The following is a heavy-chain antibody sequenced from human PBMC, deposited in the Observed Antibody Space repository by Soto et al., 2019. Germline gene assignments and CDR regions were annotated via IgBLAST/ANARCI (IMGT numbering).Heavy chain of an antibody. J-gene: IGHJ4*02. V-gene: IGHV4-34*01. CDR3: ARAISPDSSSAPYFDY. CDR2: INHSGST. CDR1: GGSFSGYY. D-gene: IGHD6-6*01. Sequence: SETLSLTCAVYGGSFSGYYWSWIRQPPGKGLEWIGEINHSGSTNYNPSLKSRVTISVDTSKNQFSLKLSSVTAADTAVYYCARAISPDSSSAPYFDYWGQGTLVTVSS.